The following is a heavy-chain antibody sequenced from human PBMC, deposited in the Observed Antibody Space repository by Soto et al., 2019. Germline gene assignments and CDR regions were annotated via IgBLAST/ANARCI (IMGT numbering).Heavy chain of an antibody. CDR2: IKHDGSVQ. V-gene: IGHV3-7*03. Sequence: QLVESGGGLVQPGGSLRLSCEASGFTFSGYWMSWVRQAPGKGLGWVADIKHDGSVQYYVDSVKGRITISRDNAKKLLYLQMNGLRAEDTALYYCARATYSNAWYRFELWGQGTLVTGSS. D-gene: IGHD4-4*01. J-gene: IGHJ4*02. CDR1: GFTFSGYW. CDR3: ARATYSNAWYRFEL.